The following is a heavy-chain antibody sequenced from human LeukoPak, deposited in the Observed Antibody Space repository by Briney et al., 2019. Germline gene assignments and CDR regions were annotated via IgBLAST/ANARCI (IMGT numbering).Heavy chain of an antibody. V-gene: IGHV1-46*01. J-gene: IGHJ6*04. CDR3: AKGARYDFWSGYPLDV. CDR2: INPTGGST. D-gene: IGHD3-3*01. Sequence: ASVKVSCKASGYTFTSHYMHWVRQAPEKGLEWMGIINPTGGSTSYAQKFQGRVTITADKSTSTAYMELSSLRSEDTAVYYCAKGARYDFWSGYPLDVWGKGTTVTVSS. CDR1: GYTFTSHY.